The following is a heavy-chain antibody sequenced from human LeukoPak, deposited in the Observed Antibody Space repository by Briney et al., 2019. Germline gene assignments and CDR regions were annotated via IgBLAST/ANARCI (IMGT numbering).Heavy chain of an antibody. Sequence: GGSLRLSCAASGFTFSSYSMNWVRQAPGKGLEWVSSISSSSSYIYYADSVKGRFTISRDNSRNTLYLQMNSLKFEDTAVYYCARESYGDNYFDYWGQGTLVTVFS. CDR3: ARESYGDNYFDY. CDR2: ISSSSSYI. V-gene: IGHV3-21*01. CDR1: GFTFSSYS. D-gene: IGHD4-17*01. J-gene: IGHJ4*02.